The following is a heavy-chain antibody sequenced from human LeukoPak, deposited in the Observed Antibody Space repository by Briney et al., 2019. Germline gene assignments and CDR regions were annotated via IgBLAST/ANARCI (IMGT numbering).Heavy chain of an antibody. D-gene: IGHD5-18*01. V-gene: IGHV1-18*01. J-gene: IGHJ4*02. CDR2: ISGYNGNT. CDR3: ARDRRGYSYGFAIDYFDY. CDR1: GYTFTSYG. Sequence: ASVKVSCKASGYTFTSYGISWVRQAPGQGLEWMGWISGYNGNTNYAQKLQGRVTMTTDTSTSTAYMELRSLRSDDTAVYYCARDRRGYSYGFAIDYFDYWGQGTLVTVSS.